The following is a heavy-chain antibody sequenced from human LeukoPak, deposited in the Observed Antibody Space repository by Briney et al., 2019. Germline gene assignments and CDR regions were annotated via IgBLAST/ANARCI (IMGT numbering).Heavy chain of an antibody. CDR3: ARDLPAISTVTTILRGGGKKSHYMDV. V-gene: IGHV3-21*01. D-gene: IGHD4-17*01. CDR1: GFTFSSYS. J-gene: IGHJ6*03. CDR2: ISSSSSYI. Sequence: GGSLRLSCAASGFTFSSYSMNWVRQAPGKGLEWVSSISSSSSYIYYADSVKGRFTISRDNAKNSLYLQMNSLRAEDTAVYYCARDLPAISTVTTILRGGGKKSHYMDVWGKGTTVTVSS.